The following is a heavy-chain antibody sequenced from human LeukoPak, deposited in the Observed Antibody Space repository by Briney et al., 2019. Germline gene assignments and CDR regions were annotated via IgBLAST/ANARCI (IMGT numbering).Heavy chain of an antibody. Sequence: SETLTLTCTVSGGSISSYYWSWIRQPPGKGLEWIGYIYYSGSTNYNPSLKSRVTISVDTSKNQFSLKLSSVTAADTAVYYCARLYYYGSGSYYTSFDYWGQGTLVTVSS. CDR1: GGSISSYY. CDR3: ARLYYYGSGSYYTSFDY. V-gene: IGHV4-59*01. D-gene: IGHD3-10*01. CDR2: IYYSGST. J-gene: IGHJ4*02.